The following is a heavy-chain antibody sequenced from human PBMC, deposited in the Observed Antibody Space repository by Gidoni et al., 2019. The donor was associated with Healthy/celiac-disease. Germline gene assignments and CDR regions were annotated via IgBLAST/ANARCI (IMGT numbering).Heavy chain of an antibody. J-gene: IGHJ4*02. CDR3: ARVFPSGSYDHSGMGFDY. CDR1: GGSISSGGYY. D-gene: IGHD1-26*01. V-gene: IGHV4-31*03. CDR2: IYYSGST. Sequence: QVQLQESGPGLVKPSQTLSLTCTVSGGSISSGGYYWSWIRQHPGKGLEWIGYIYYSGSTYYNPSLKSRVTISLDTSKNQFSLNLGSVTAADTAVYYCARVFPSGSYDHSGMGFDYWGQGTLVTVSS.